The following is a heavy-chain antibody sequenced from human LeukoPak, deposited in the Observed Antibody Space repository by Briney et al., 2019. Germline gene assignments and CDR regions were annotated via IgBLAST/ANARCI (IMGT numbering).Heavy chain of an antibody. CDR1: GYTFSGHY. CDR2: INAESGET. V-gene: IGHV1-2*02. CDR3: AKDVGEFCSSTNCYASDY. D-gene: IGHD2-2*01. J-gene: IGHJ4*02. Sequence: ASVTVSCKASGYTFSGHYMHWIRQAPGQGLEWMGWINAESGETKYAQKFQGRVTMTRDTSISTAYMELSRLRSDDTAVYYCAKDVGEFCSSTNCYASDYWGQGTLVTVSS.